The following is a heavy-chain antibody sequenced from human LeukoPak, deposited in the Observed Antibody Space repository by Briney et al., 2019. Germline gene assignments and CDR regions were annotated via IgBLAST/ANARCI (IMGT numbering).Heavy chain of an antibody. CDR2: ISAYNGNT. CDR1: GGTFSSYA. Sequence: ASVKVSCKASGGTFSSYAISWVRQAPGQGLEWMGWISAYNGNTNYAQKLQGRVTMTTDTSTSTAYMELRSLRSDDTAVYYCARDGWSRNPSLGYCSGGSCYTGAPFDYWGQGTLVTVSS. D-gene: IGHD2-15*01. V-gene: IGHV1-18*01. CDR3: ARDGWSRNPSLGYCSGGSCYTGAPFDY. J-gene: IGHJ4*02.